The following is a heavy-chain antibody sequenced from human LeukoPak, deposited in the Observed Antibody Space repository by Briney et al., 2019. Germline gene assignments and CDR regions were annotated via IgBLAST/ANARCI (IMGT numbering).Heavy chain of an antibody. V-gene: IGHV1-2*02. CDR3: ARDRPLDADDYYGFYFFDY. D-gene: IGHD3-10*01. Sequence: AASVKVSCKASGYTFTGYYMHWVRQAPGQGLEWMGWINPNSGGTNHARKFQGRVTMTRDTSISTAYMELSRLRSDDTAVYYCARDRPLDADDYYGFYFFDYWGQGTLVTVSS. CDR2: INPNSGGT. J-gene: IGHJ4*02. CDR1: GYTFTGYY.